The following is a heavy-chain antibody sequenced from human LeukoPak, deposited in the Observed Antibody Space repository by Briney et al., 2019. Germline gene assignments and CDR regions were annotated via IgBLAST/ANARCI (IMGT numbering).Heavy chain of an antibody. CDR2: IYPGDSDT. Sequence: GESLKTSCKGSGYSFTSYWIGWVRQMPGKGLEWMGIIYPGDSDTRYSPSFQGQVTISADKSISTAYLQWSSLKASDTAMYYCARQFGSYYYDSSAYYYYFDYWAQGTLVTVSS. D-gene: IGHD3-22*01. J-gene: IGHJ4*02. CDR3: ARQFGSYYYDSSAYYYYFDY. CDR1: GYSFTSYW. V-gene: IGHV5-51*01.